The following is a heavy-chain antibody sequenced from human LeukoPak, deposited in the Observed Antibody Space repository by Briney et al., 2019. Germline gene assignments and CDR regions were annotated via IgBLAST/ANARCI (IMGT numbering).Heavy chain of an antibody. V-gene: IGHV3-30-3*01. CDR2: ISYDGSNK. CDR3: ARGPAYYYDSSGSEAFDI. D-gene: IGHD3-22*01. Sequence: GGSLRLSCAASGFTFSSYAMHWVRQAPGKGLEWVAVISYDGSNKYYADSVKGRFTISRDNSKNTLYLQMNSLRAEDTAVYYCARGPAYYYDSSGSEAFDIWGQGTMVTVSS. CDR1: GFTFSSYA. J-gene: IGHJ3*02.